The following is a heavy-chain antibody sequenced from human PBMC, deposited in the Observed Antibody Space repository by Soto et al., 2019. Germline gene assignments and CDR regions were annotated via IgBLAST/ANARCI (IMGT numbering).Heavy chain of an antibody. J-gene: IGHJ3*02. D-gene: IGHD3-9*01. Sequence: PSETLSLTCTVSGGSVSSDTYSWNWIRQTPGKGLEWIGNIYYSGSTNYNPSLQSRVTVSLDTTKNQFSLRMRSVTAADTAVYYCAGEGYRTDWIKASEIWGQGTMVTVS. CDR1: GGSVSSDTYS. V-gene: IGHV4-61*01. CDR3: AGEGYRTDWIKASEI. CDR2: IYYSGST.